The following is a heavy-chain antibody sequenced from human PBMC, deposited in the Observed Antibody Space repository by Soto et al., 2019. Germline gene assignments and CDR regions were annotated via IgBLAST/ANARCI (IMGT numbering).Heavy chain of an antibody. CDR2: IWYDGSIK. J-gene: IGHJ6*01. CDR1: GFTFSTYG. CDR3: ARIDCTGDNCNPYFNYCMDD. V-gene: IGHV3-33*01. D-gene: IGHD2-8*02. Sequence: PGGSLRLSCAASGFTFSTYGMHWVRQIPGKGLQWVAIIWYDGSIKYYADSVKGRFTISRDNSKNTLYLQMNSLRDEDTAVYYFARIDCTGDNCNPYFNYCMDDWGQGTTFTVSS.